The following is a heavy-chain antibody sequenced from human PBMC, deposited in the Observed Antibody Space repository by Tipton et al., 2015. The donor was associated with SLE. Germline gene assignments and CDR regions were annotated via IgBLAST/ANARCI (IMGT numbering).Heavy chain of an antibody. D-gene: IGHD1-26*01. CDR2: INPNSGGT. CDR1: GYTFTSYG. J-gene: IGHJ4*02. CDR3: ARVGGVGATLTY. Sequence: QLVQSGVEVKKPGASVKVSCKASGYTFTSYGIYWVRQAPGQGLEWMGWINPNSGGTNYAQKFQGRVTMTRDTSISTAYMELSRLRSDDTAVYYCARVGGVGATLTYWGQGTLVTVSS. V-gene: IGHV1-2*02.